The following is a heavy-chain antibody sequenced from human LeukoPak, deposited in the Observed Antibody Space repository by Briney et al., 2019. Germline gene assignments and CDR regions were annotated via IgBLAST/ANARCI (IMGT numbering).Heavy chain of an antibody. D-gene: IGHD2-15*01. CDR3: ARQDCSGGSCYLDAFDI. CDR1: GYSFTSYW. Sequence: GESLKISCKGSGYSFTSYWTGWVRQMPGKGLEWMGIIYPGDSDTRYSPSFQGQVTISADKSISTAYLQWSSLKASDTAMYYCARQDCSGGSCYLDAFDIWGQGTMVTVSS. J-gene: IGHJ3*02. V-gene: IGHV5-51*01. CDR2: IYPGDSDT.